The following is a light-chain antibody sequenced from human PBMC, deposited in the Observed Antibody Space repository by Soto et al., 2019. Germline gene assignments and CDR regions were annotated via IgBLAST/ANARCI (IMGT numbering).Light chain of an antibody. V-gene: IGKV3-15*01. J-gene: IGKJ2*01. Sequence: EIVMTQSPATLSVSPGERATLSCRASQSVSSNLAWYQQKPGQAPTLLIYGASARATGIPARFSGSGSGTEFTLTISSLQSEDFAVYYCQQYGRSPFTFGQGTKLQIK. CDR1: QSVSSN. CDR3: QQYGRSPFT. CDR2: GAS.